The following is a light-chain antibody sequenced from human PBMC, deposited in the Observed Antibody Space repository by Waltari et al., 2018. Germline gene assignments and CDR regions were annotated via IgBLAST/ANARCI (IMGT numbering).Light chain of an antibody. CDR2: GAS. CDR1: QSVSSSY. Sequence: EIVLTQSPGTLSLSPGESATLSCRASQSVSSSYLAWYQQKPGQAPRLLIYGASSRATGIPDRFMGRGSGTDFTLTISRLEPEDFAVYYCQQYGSSPYTFGQGTKLEIK. V-gene: IGKV3-20*01. CDR3: QQYGSSPYT. J-gene: IGKJ2*01.